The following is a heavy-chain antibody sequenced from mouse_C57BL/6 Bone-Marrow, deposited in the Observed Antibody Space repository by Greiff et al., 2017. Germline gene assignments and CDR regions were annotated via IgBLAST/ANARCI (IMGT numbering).Heavy chain of an antibody. CDR3: ARLVTPVFAY. Sequence: DVHLVESGGDLVKPGGSLKLSCAASGFTFSSYGMSWVRQTPDKRLAWVAPISSGGSYTYYPDSVKGRFTISRDNAKNTLYLQMSSLKSEDTAMYYCARLVTPVFAYWGQGTLVTVSA. CDR1: GFTFSSYG. J-gene: IGHJ3*01. D-gene: IGHD2-2*01. CDR2: ISSGGSYT. V-gene: IGHV5-6*01.